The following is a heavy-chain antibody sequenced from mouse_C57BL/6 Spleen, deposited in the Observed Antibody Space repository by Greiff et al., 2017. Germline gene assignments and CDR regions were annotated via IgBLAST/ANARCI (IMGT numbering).Heavy chain of an antibody. Sequence: VQVVESGPGLVAPSQSLSITCTVSGFSLTSYGVHWVRQPPGKGLEWLVVIWSDGSTTYNSALKSRLSISTDTSKSQVFLKMNSLQTDDTAMYYCARQRSSGPSYAMDYWGQGTSVTVSS. CDR2: IWSDGST. CDR1: GFSLTSYG. J-gene: IGHJ4*01. CDR3: ARQRSSGPSYAMDY. D-gene: IGHD3-2*02. V-gene: IGHV2-6-1*01.